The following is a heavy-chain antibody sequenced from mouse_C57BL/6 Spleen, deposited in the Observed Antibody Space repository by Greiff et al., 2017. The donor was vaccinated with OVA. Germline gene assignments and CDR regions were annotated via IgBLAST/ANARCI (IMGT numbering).Heavy chain of an antibody. D-gene: IGHD4-1*01. CDR1: GFTFSDYY. J-gene: IGHJ2*01. V-gene: IGHV5-16*01. CDR3: ASDNWDYYDY. Sequence: EVMLVESEGGLVQPGSSMKLSCTASGFTFSDYYMAWVRQVPEKGLEWVANINYDGSSTYYLDSLKSRFIISRDNAKNILYLQMSSLTSEDTATYYCASDNWDYYDYQGTGTTLTDAS. CDR2: INYDGSST.